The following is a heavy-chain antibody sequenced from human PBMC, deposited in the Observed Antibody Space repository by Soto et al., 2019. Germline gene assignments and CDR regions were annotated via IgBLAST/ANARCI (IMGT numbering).Heavy chain of an antibody. D-gene: IGHD3-22*01. V-gene: IGHV3-30-3*01. CDR2: ISYDGSNK. Sequence: GGSLRLSCAASGFTFSSYAMHWVRQAPGKGLEWVAVISYDGSNKYYADSVKGRFTISRDNSKNTLYLQMNSLRAEDTAVYYCARDRDDIIDYSGQGTLVTVSS. CDR3: ARDRDDIIDY. CDR1: GFTFSSYA. J-gene: IGHJ4*02.